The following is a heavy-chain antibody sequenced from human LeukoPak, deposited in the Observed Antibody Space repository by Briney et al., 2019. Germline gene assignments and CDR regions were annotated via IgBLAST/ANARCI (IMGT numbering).Heavy chain of an antibody. CDR3: TTDLRP. Sequence: GGSLRLSCAASGFTFNTAWMAWVRQAPGKGLEWVGLIRSKRDGGTTYYCATGKGRFTISSDDSKKTLYLEMNRLKIEDIALYYCTTDLRPWGQGTLVTVSS. V-gene: IGHV3-15*01. J-gene: IGHJ1*01. CDR2: IRSKRDGGTT. D-gene: IGHD3-16*01. CDR1: GFTFNTAW.